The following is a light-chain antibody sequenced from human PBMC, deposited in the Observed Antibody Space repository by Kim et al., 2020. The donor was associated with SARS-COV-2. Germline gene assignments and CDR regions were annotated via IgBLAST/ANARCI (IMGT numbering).Light chain of an antibody. CDR1: KLGDKY. CDR2: QDS. CDR3: QAWDSSTGVV. J-gene: IGLJ2*01. Sequence: VSPGQTASITCSGDKLGDKYACWYQQKPGQSHVLVIYQDSKRPSGIPERFSGSNSGNTATLTISGTQAMDEADYYCQAWDSSTGVVFGGGTQLTVL. V-gene: IGLV3-1*01.